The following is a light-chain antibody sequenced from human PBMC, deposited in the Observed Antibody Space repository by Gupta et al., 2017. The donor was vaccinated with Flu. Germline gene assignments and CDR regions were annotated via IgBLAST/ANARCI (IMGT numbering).Light chain of an antibody. CDR1: QSVSSH. CDR2: GAS. V-gene: IGKV3-20*01. CDR3: QQEDISPLT. Sequence: EIVLTQSPGTLSLSPGERATLSCRASQSVSSHLAWYQQKPGQSPRLLIYGASNRATGTPARFRGSGSGTDFNLTISRLEPEDFGVFYCQQEDISPLTFGGGTKVDIK. J-gene: IGKJ4*01.